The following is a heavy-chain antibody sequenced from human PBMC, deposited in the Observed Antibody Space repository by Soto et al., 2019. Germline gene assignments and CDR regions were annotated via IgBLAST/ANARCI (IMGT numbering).Heavy chain of an antibody. CDR1: GGTFSKDP. CDR2: IIPLFGTA. D-gene: IGHD6-13*01. J-gene: IGHJ4*02. CDR3: ARDHVKAAGIYFDC. V-gene: IGHV1-69*01. Sequence: QVQLVQSGAEVKRPGSSVKISCKASGGTFSKDPISWVRQAPGQGLEWMGAIIPLFGTANYARKFQGRVTITTDESTKTAYMELSSLRSEDSAVYYCARDHVKAAGIYFDCWGQGTLVTVSS.